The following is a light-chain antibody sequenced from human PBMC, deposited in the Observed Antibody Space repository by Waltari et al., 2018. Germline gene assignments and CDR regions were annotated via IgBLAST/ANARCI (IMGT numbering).Light chain of an antibody. J-gene: IGLJ2*01. CDR2: EAA. Sequence: WYQHPPDQATILIIYEAAKRTSVCSSRFSGSKSGNTASLTISGLQAEDEGDYYCCSYTSTHVVFGGGTKLTVL. CDR3: CSYTSTHVV. V-gene: IGLV2-14*02.